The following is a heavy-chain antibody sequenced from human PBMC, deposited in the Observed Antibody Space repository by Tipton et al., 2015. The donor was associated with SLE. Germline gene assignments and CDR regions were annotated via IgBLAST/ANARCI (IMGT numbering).Heavy chain of an antibody. D-gene: IGHD5-18*01. CDR2: IYYSGST. CDR1: GGSLSSYY. J-gene: IGHJ6*03. V-gene: IGHV4-59*01. CDR3: ARGGLGYSYYYYMDV. Sequence: TLSLTCAVYGGSLSSYYWGWVRQPPGEGLEGVGDIYYSGSTNYNPSLKSRVTISVDTSKNQFSLKLSSVTAADTAVYYCARGGLGYSYYYYMDVWGKGTTVTVSS.